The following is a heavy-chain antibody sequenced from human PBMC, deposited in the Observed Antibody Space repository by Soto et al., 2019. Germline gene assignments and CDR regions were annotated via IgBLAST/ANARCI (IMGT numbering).Heavy chain of an antibody. CDR3: ARDGGYSYGLSWFDP. D-gene: IGHD5-18*01. CDR1: GGSISSGDYY. V-gene: IGHV4-31*03. J-gene: IGHJ5*02. Sequence: SETLSLTCTVSGGSISSGDYYWSWIRQPPGKGLEWIGYIYYSGSTYYNPSLKSRVTISVDTSKNQFSLKLSSVTAADTAVYYCARDGGYSYGLSWFDPWGQGTLVTVSS. CDR2: IYYSGST.